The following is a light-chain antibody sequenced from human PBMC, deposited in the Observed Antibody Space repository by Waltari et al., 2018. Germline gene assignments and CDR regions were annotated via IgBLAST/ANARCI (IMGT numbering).Light chain of an antibody. CDR2: LAS. J-gene: IGKJ5*01. CDR3: MGALQTPGT. CDR1: QSLVDSDGRNF. V-gene: IGKV2-28*01. Sequence: EIVMSQSPLSLAVTPGEPAAISCRSGQSLVDSDGRNFLDWYVQRPGQSPQLLIYLASNRASGVPDRCSGRGSGTDFTLEISRVEAEDVGIYYCMGALQTPGTFGQGTRLEI.